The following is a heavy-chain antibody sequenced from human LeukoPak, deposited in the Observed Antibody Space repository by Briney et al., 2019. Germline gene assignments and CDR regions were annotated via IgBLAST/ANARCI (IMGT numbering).Heavy chain of an antibody. CDR3: VRAGYSSGWYRFDY. J-gene: IGHJ4*02. V-gene: IGHV3-21*01. CDR2: ISSSSSYI. Sequence: PGGSLRLSCAASGFTFSSYSMNWVRQAPGKGLEWVSSISSSSSYIYYADSVKGRFTISRDNAKNSLYLQMNSLKVEDTAVYYCVRAGYSSGWYRFDYWGQGILVTVSS. CDR1: GFTFSSYS. D-gene: IGHD6-19*01.